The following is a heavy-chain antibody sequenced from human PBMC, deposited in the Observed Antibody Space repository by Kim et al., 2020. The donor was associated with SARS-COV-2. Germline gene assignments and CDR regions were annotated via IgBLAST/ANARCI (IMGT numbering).Heavy chain of an antibody. D-gene: IGHD6-6*01. V-gene: IGHV3-15*01. J-gene: IGHJ4*02. Sequence: DDPAAVKGRFTISIDDSNNTLYLQMNSLKTEDTAVYYCTTLQYSSSSGGYWGQGTLVTVSS. CDR3: TTLQYSSSSGGY.